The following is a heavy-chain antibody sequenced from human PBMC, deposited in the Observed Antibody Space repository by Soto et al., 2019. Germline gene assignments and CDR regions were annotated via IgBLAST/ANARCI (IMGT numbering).Heavy chain of an antibody. CDR1: GFTFSSYA. D-gene: IGHD3-22*01. Sequence: GGSLRLSCAASGFTFSSYAMSWVRQAPGKGLEWVSAISGSGGSTYYADSVKGRFTISRDNSKNTLYLQMNSLRAEDTAVYYCAKSFTLYYYDSSGSPGDYWGQGTLVTVSS. J-gene: IGHJ4*02. CDR3: AKSFTLYYYDSSGSPGDY. CDR2: ISGSGGST. V-gene: IGHV3-23*01.